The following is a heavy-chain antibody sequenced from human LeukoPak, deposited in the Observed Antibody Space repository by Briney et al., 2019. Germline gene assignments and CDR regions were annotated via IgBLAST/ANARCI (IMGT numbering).Heavy chain of an antibody. CDR1: GFTFSSYS. D-gene: IGHD2-21*01. Sequence: GGSLRLSCAASGFTFSSYSMNWVRQAPGKGLEWVSSISSSSSYIYYADSVKGRLTISRDNAKNSLYLQMNRLRVEDTALYYCASGVAFDYWGRGTLVTVSS. J-gene: IGHJ4*02. V-gene: IGHV3-21*01. CDR2: ISSSSSYI. CDR3: ASGVAFDY.